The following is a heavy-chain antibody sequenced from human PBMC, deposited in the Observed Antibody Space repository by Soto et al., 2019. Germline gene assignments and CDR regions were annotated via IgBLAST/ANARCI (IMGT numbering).Heavy chain of an antibody. CDR3: ARTPYYYDSSGYFPGSFFDY. Sequence: SGPTLVNPTQTLTLTCTFSGFSLSTSGMCVSWIRQPPGKALEWLALIDWDDDKYYSTSLKTRLTISKDTSKNQVVLTMTNMDPVDTATYYCARTPYYYDSSGYFPGSFFDYWGQGTLVTVSS. CDR1: GFSLSTSGMC. D-gene: IGHD3-22*01. CDR2: IDWDDDK. J-gene: IGHJ4*02. V-gene: IGHV2-70*01.